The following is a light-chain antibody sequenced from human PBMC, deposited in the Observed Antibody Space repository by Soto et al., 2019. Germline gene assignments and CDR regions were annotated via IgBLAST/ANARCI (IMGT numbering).Light chain of an antibody. CDR3: QSYDRSLRGYV. J-gene: IGLJ1*01. CDR2: AVS. CDR1: SSDIGSYDH. Sequence: QSVLTQPASVSGSPGQSITISCSGTSSDIGSYDHVAWYQQFPGKSPKLIIYAVSDRPSGVSDRFSGSKSGISASLTISGLQTEDEADYYCQSYDRSLRGYVFXTGTKVTVL. V-gene: IGLV2-14*03.